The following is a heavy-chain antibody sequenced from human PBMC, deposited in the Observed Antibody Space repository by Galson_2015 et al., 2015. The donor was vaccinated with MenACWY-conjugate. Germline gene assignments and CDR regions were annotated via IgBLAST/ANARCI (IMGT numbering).Heavy chain of an antibody. CDR2: IHQDGSEK. CDR1: GFASRYSFSTHW. J-gene: IGHJ6*02. CDR3: ARGYRGSTYYNGMDL. V-gene: IGHV3-7*03. Sequence: SLRLSCAVSGFASRYSFSTHWMSWVRQAPGKGLEWVANIHQDGSEKYHVDSVKGRFTISRDNADNSLYLQMNSLRAEDTAVYFCARGYRGSTYYNGMDLWGQGTTVTVSS. D-gene: IGHD3-10*01.